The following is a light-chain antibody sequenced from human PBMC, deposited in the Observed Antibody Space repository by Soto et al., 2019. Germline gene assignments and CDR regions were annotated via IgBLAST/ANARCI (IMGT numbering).Light chain of an antibody. CDR3: QQYDNWPPTYT. CDR2: GAS. Sequence: IVMTQSPATLSMSPGERATLSCRASQSISSNLAWYQQKPGQAPRLLIYGASNRATGIPARFSGGGSETEFTLTISSLQSEDFAVYYCQQYDNWPPTYTFGQGTKLEIK. J-gene: IGKJ2*01. CDR1: QSISSN. V-gene: IGKV3-15*01.